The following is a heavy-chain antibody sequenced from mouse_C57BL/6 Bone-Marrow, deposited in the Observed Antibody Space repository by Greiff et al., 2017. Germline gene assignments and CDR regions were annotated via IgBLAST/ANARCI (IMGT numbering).Heavy chain of an antibody. Sequence: VQLQQSGAELVRPGASVKLSCTASGFNIKDDYMHWVKQRPEQGLEWIGWIDPENGDTEYASKFKGKATMTADPSSNTAYLQLSSLTSEDTAVDYYTTPTYDGYWGQGTTLTVAS. CDR3: TTPTYDGY. D-gene: IGHD2-3*01. J-gene: IGHJ2*01. V-gene: IGHV14-4*01. CDR2: IDPENGDT. CDR1: GFNIKDDY.